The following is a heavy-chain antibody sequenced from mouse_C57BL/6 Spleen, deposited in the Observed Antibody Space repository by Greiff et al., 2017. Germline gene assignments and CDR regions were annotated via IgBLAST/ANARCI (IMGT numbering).Heavy chain of an antibody. CDR1: GYTFTSYG. Sequence: VQLQRSEADLARPGASVRLSSTASGYTFTSYGITWVNQKPDRGLGWFGEIIPGSGNPSYNEKFKGKATLTADQSASTAYMELRSLTSEDSAVYFCARELTHGDYWGQGTTLTVSS. V-gene: IGHV1-81*01. J-gene: IGHJ2*01. CDR2: IIPGSGNP. CDR3: ARELTHGDY. D-gene: IGHD6-5*01.